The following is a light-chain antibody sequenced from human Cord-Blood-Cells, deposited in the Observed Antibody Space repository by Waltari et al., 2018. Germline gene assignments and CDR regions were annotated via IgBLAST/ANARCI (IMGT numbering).Light chain of an antibody. V-gene: IGKV3-11*01. Sequence: EIVLTQSPATLSLSPGERATISSRASQSVSSYLAWYQQKPGQAPRLLIYDASNRATGIPARFSGSGSGTDFTLTISSLEPEDFAVYYCQQRSNWPRTFGQGTKVEIK. J-gene: IGKJ1*01. CDR1: QSVSSY. CDR2: DAS. CDR3: QQRSNWPRT.